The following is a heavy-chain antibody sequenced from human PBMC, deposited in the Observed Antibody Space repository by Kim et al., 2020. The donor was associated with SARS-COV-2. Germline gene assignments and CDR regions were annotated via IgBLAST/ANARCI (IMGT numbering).Heavy chain of an antibody. CDR3: ARDLGGYYGSGVFDP. CDR2: IYYSGST. D-gene: IGHD3-10*01. Sequence: SETLSLTCTVSGGSISSGGYYWSWIRQHPGKGLEWIGYIYYSGSTYYNPSLKSRVTISVDTSKNQFSLKLSSVTAADTAVYYCARDLGGYYGSGVFDPWGQGTLVTVSS. CDR1: GGSISSGGYY. V-gene: IGHV4-31*03. J-gene: IGHJ5*02.